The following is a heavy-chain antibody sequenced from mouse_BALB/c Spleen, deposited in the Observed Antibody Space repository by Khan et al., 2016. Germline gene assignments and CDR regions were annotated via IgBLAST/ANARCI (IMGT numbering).Heavy chain of an antibody. Sequence: QIQLVQSGPELKKPGETVKISCKASGYTFTNYGVHWVKQAPGKGLRWMGWINTNTGAPTYAEEFKGRFAFSLENSARTAFLQIDNLKNEDTATYFCARWYGNYALDYWGQGTSVTVSS. V-gene: IGHV9-3*02. D-gene: IGHD2-10*02. CDR3: ARWYGNYALDY. J-gene: IGHJ4*01. CDR2: INTNTGAP. CDR1: GYTFTNYG.